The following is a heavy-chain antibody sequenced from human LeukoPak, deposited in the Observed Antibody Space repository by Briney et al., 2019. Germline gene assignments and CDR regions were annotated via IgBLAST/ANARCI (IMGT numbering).Heavy chain of an antibody. CDR2: ISAYNGNT. CDR3: ASGGMVRGVIPPFDY. D-gene: IGHD3-10*01. CDR1: GYTFTSYY. Sequence: ASVKVSCKASGYTFTSYYIHWVRQAPGQGLEWMGWISAYNGNTNYAQKLQGRVTMTTDTSTSTAYMELRSLRSDDTAVYYCASGGMVRGVIPPFDYWGQGTLVTVSS. V-gene: IGHV1-18*04. J-gene: IGHJ4*02.